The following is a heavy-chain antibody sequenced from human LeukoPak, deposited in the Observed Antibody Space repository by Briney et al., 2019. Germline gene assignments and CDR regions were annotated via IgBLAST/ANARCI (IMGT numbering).Heavy chain of an antibody. V-gene: IGHV3-23*01. CDR3: ARGLRYSSGWFFFDY. CDR1: GFTFSSYG. CDR2: ISDSGGST. D-gene: IGHD6-19*01. Sequence: GGSLRLSCAASGFTFSSYGMSWVRQAPGEGLEWVSAISDSGGSTYYTDSVKGRFTISRDSSRNTLYLQMNSLRAEDTAVYYCARGLRYSSGWFFFDYWGQGTLVTVSS. J-gene: IGHJ4*02.